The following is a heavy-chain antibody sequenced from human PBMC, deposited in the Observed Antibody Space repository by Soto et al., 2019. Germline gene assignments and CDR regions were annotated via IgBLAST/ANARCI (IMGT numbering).Heavy chain of an antibody. J-gene: IGHJ6*03. CDR3: ARVGGGRDYYSSYYMDV. V-gene: IGHV6-1*01. CDR2: TYYRSKWYN. CDR1: GDSVSSNSAA. D-gene: IGHD2-15*01. Sequence: SQTLSLTCAISGDSVSSNSAAWNWIRQSPSRGLEWLGRTYYRSKWYNDYAVSVKSRITINPDTSKNQFSLQLNSVTPEDTAVYYCARVGGGRDYYSSYYMDVWGKGTTVTVSS.